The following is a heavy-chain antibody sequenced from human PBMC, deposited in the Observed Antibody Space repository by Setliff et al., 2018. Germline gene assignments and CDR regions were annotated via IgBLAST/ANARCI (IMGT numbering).Heavy chain of an antibody. J-gene: IGHJ4*02. D-gene: IGHD6-19*01. CDR1: GGTFSDYY. V-gene: IGHV4-34*01. CDR2: INHTGSA. Sequence: NPSETLSLTCAAYGGTFSDYYWTWIRQPPGKGLEWIGEINHTGSANYNPSLKSRVTMSVDTSKNQFSLRLNSVTASDTAVYYCARKVEQWLTPHFDYWGQGALVTVSS. CDR3: ARKVEQWLTPHFDY.